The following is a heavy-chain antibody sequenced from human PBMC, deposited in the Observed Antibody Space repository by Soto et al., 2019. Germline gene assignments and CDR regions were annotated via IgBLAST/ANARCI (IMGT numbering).Heavy chain of an antibody. CDR1: GFTFSSYG. D-gene: IGHD2-2*01. Sequence: QVQLVESGGGVVQPGRSLRLSCAASGFTFSSYGMHWVRQAPGKGLEWVAVISYDGSNKYYADSVKGRFTISRDNSKNTLYLQMNSLRAEDTAVYYCAKGRGYQLLYYYYYGMDVWGQGTTVTVSS. V-gene: IGHV3-30*18. CDR3: AKGRGYQLLYYYYYGMDV. CDR2: ISYDGSNK. J-gene: IGHJ6*02.